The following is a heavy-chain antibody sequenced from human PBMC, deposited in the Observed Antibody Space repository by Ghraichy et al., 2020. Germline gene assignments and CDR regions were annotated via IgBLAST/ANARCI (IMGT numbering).Heavy chain of an antibody. Sequence: ASVKVSCKASGYTFTSYAMHWVRQAPGQRLEWMGWINAGNGNTKYSQKFQGRVTITRDTSASTAYMELSSLRSEDTAVYYCARGGPSDSSGYYAYHYYYYGMDVWGQGTTVTVSS. V-gene: IGHV1-3*01. D-gene: IGHD3-22*01. CDR1: GYTFTSYA. CDR3: ARGGPSDSSGYYAYHYYYYGMDV. J-gene: IGHJ6*02. CDR2: INAGNGNT.